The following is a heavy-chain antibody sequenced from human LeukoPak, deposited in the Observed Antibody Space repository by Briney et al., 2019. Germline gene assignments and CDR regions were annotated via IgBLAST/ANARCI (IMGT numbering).Heavy chain of an antibody. CDR3: ARHTAMVVGLIDY. CDR2: IYYSGST. Sequence: SETLSLTCTVSGGSISSYYWSWIRQPPGKGLEWIGYIYYSGSTNYNPSLKSRVTISVDTSKDQFSLKLSSVTAADTAVYYCARHTAMVVGLIDYWGQGTLVTVSS. CDR1: GGSISSYY. J-gene: IGHJ4*02. D-gene: IGHD5-18*01. V-gene: IGHV4-59*01.